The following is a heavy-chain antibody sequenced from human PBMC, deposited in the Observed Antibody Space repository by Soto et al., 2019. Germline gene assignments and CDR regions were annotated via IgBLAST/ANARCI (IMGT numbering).Heavy chain of an antibody. D-gene: IGHD3-10*01. J-gene: IGHJ4*02. CDR1: GFSLSTSGVG. CDR2: IYWDDDK. Sequence: QITLKESGPTLVKPTQTLTLTCTFSGFSLSTSGVGVVWIRHPPGKALEWLALIYWDDDKRYSPSLRSRLTISKDTSKHQVVLTMTNRDPVDTATYFCARHPYYGAGPYCFDSWVQGTLGTVSS. V-gene: IGHV2-5*02. CDR3: ARHPYYGAGPYCFDS.